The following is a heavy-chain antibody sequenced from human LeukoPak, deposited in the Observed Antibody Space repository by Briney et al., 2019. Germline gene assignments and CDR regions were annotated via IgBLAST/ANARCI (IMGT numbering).Heavy chain of an antibody. D-gene: IGHD4-17*01. CDR2: MNPNSGNT. V-gene: IGHV1-8*01. Sequence: GASVKVYCKASGYTFTSYDINWVRPATGQGLSWMGWMNPNSGNTGYAQKFQGRVTMTWNTSISSAYMGLSSLRSEDTAVEYCARDYGDYALDYWGQGTLVTVSS. CDR3: ARDYGDYALDY. CDR1: GYTFTSYD. J-gene: IGHJ4*02.